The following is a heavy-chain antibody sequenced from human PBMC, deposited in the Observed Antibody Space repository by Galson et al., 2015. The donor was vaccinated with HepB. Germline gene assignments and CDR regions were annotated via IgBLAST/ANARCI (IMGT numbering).Heavy chain of an antibody. CDR1: GGSVSSVGYM. Sequence: TLSLTCVISGGSVSSVGYMWGWIRQPPGKGLEWIGYIYHTGSTYYNPSLKSRVTISVDKSKNQFSLKVTSVTAADTAVYYCARVAAVPVAFDIWGQGTMVTVSS. CDR2: IYHTGST. J-gene: IGHJ3*02. D-gene: IGHD6-19*01. V-gene: IGHV4-30-2*01. CDR3: ARVAAVPVAFDI.